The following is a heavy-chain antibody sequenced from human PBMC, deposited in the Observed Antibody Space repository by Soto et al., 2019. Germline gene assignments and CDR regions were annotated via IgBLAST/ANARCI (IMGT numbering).Heavy chain of an antibody. CDR2: IKSKTDGGTT. CDR3: TTALYSYGQDAFDI. J-gene: IGHJ3*02. Sequence: GAPRLSFAAPCFSFYNAWMKWVRPAPGGGLEWVGRIKSKTDGGTTDYAAPVKGRFTISRDDSKNTLYLQMNSLKTEDTAVYYCTTALYSYGQDAFDIWGQATMVTVSS. CDR1: CFSFYNAW. D-gene: IGHD5-18*01. V-gene: IGHV3-15*07.